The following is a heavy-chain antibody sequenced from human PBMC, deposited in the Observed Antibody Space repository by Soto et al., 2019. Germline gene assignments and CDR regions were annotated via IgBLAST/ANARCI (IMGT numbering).Heavy chain of an antibody. Sequence: QVQLVQSGAEVKKPGSSVKVSCKASGGTLSSYTINWVRQAPGQGLEWMGRIIPILGITNYAQKFQGRVTITADRSTRTAYVVVSSLRSEDTAVYFCAREDECADGSCYGNWLDPWGQGTLVTVSS. D-gene: IGHD2-15*01. V-gene: IGHV1-69*08. J-gene: IGHJ5*02. CDR2: IIPILGIT. CDR1: GGTLSSYT. CDR3: AREDECADGSCYGNWLDP.